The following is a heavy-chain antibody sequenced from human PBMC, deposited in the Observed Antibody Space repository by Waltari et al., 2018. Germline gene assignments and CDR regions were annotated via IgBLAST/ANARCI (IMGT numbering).Heavy chain of an antibody. J-gene: IGHJ4*02. CDR1: GYTFTGYY. CDR2: INPNSGGR. V-gene: IGHV1-2*02. CDR3: ARGXELVAYYSDGGAFDX. D-gene: IGHD3-22*01. Sequence: QGQLVQSGAEVTKPGASVKVSCKAAGYTFTGYYMPWVRQAPGQGLEWMGWINPNSGGRNYAQKXQGRVTMTRDTSISTAYXELSRLRYDDTAVYYCARGXELVAYYSDGGAFDXWGQGTLVTVAS.